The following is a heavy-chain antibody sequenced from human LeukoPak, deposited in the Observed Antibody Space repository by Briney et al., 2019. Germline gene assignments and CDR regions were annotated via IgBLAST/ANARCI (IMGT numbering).Heavy chain of an antibody. CDR2: FYRGDNT. J-gene: IGHJ4*02. Sequence: SSETLSLTCAVYGGSFSGYYWSWIRQPPGKGLEWVSLFYRGDNTYYADSVKGRFTISRDNSKSTLYLQMNSLRAEDTAVYYCAGGYYFDYWGQGTLVTVSS. CDR1: GGSFSGYY. CDR3: AGGYYFDY. D-gene: IGHD3-22*01. V-gene: IGHV3-53*01.